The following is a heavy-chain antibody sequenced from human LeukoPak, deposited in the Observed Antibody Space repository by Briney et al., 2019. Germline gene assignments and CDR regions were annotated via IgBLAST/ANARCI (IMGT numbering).Heavy chain of an antibody. CDR2: ISTGGGST. CDR3: AKGLLYSGSYYGDNFDF. CDR1: GFTFNSNA. J-gene: IGHJ4*02. D-gene: IGHD1-26*01. Sequence: GGSLRLSCAASGFTFNSNAVSWVRQAPGKGRECVSLISTGGGSTYYADSVKGRFTISRDNSKNILYLQMNTLRAEDTAVYYCAKGLLYSGSYYGDNFDFWGQGTLVTVSS. V-gene: IGHV3-23*01.